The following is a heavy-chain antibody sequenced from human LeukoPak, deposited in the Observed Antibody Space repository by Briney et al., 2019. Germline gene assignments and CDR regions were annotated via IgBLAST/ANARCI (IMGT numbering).Heavy chain of an antibody. D-gene: IGHD6-19*01. CDR2: ISYDGSNK. J-gene: IGHJ4*02. V-gene: IGHV3-30-3*02. CDR3: AKKGRAVAALYYFDY. Sequence: GGSLRLSCAASGFTFSSYAMHWVRQAPGKGLEWVAVISYDGSNKYYADSVKGRFTISRDNSKNTLYLQMNSLRAEDTAVYYCAKKGRAVAALYYFDYWGQGTLVTVSS. CDR1: GFTFSSYA.